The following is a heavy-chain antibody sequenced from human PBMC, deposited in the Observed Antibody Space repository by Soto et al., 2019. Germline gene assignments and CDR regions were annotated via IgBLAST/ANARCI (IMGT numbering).Heavy chain of an antibody. CDR3: ARNRWGPGDFDF. V-gene: IGHV1-8*01. CDR2: MTPNTGNT. D-gene: IGHD2-21*02. CDR1: GYTFTSFD. J-gene: IGHJ4*01. Sequence: QVQLVQSGAEATKPGASVKVSCKASGYTFTSFDINWVRQATGQGLEWLGWMTPNTGNTGYAQKFHGRINRTRGTSTSTAYMVLNSLTYEDSAVYYCARNRWGPGDFDFWGHGTLVTVSS.